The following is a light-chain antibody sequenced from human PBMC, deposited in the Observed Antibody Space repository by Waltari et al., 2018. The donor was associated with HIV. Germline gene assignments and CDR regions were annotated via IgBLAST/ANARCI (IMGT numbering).Light chain of an antibody. CDR2: EVN. Sequence: QSALTQPPSASGSPGQSVTISCTGTSSDVAGYNYVSWYQQHPGKAPKLIIYEVNKRPSGVPDRFSDSKSGNTASLTVSGLQAEDEADYYCSSYAGTRYVFGTGTKVTVL. V-gene: IGLV2-8*01. CDR1: SSDVAGYNY. CDR3: SSYAGTRYV. J-gene: IGLJ1*01.